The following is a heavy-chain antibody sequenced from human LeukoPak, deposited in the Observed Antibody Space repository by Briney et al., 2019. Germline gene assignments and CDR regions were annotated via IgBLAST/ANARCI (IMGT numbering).Heavy chain of an antibody. CDR3: ARDLDGPENY. V-gene: IGHV3-33*01. D-gene: IGHD3-3*01. J-gene: IGHJ4*02. CDR1: GFTFNSYG. CDR2: IWYDVNHK. Sequence: SGGSLRLSCAASGFTFNSYGMHWVRQAPGKGLEWVAVIWYDVNHKYYADSVKGRFIISRDNSKNTLFLQMNSLRAEDTAVYYCARDLDGPENYWGQGTLVTVAS.